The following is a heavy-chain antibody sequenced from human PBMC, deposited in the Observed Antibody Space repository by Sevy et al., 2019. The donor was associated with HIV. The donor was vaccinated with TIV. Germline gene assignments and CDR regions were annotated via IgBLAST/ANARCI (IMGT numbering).Heavy chain of an antibody. CDR3: AKDHDNNWFDP. V-gene: IGHV3-23*01. J-gene: IGHJ5*02. CDR1: GFTFSLYA. Sequence: GGSLRLSCAASGFTFSLYAMTWVRQAPGKGLEWVSTITISGGNTYYADSVKGRFTISRANSKNTLYLQMNSLRAEDTAIYFCAKDHDNNWFDPWGQGTLVTVSS. CDR2: ITISGGNT. D-gene: IGHD3-22*01.